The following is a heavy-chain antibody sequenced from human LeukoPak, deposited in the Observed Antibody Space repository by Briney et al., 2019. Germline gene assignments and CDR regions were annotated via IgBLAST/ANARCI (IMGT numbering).Heavy chain of an antibody. Sequence: KPGGSLRLSCAASGFTFSSYGMSWVRQAPGKGLEWVSSISSSSSYIYYADSVKGRFTISRDNAKNSLYLQMNSLRAEDTAVYYCARDVKLRVGLTLWGGKRAHNWFDPWGQGTLVTVSS. CDR3: ARDVKLRVGLTLWGGKRAHNWFDP. CDR1: GFTFSSYG. CDR2: ISSSSSYI. D-gene: IGHD3/OR15-3a*01. V-gene: IGHV3-21*01. J-gene: IGHJ5*02.